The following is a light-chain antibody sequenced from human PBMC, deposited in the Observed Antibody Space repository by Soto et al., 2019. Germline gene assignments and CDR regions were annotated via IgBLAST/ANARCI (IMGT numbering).Light chain of an antibody. J-gene: IGLJ1*01. CDR3: CSYTTSNIYV. CDR1: SSDVGAYNY. CDR2: DVD. V-gene: IGLV2-14*03. Sequence: QSVLTQPASVSGSPGQSIAISCTGTSSDVGAYNYVSWYQQDAGKAPKLIIFDVDNRPSGVSDRFSGSKSGYTASLTISGLQAQDEADYYCCSYTTSNIYVFGNGTKVTV.